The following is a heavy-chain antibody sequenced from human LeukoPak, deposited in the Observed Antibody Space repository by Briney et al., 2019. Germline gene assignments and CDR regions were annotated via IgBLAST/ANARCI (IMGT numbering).Heavy chain of an antibody. Sequence: PGRSLRLSCAASGFTFSSYAMSWVRQAPGKGLEWVSAISGSGGSTYYADSVKGRFTTSRDNSKNTLYLQMNSLRAEDTAVYYCAKDNRPKDIVVVVAARDWGQGTLVTVSS. CDR1: GFTFSSYA. CDR3: AKDNRPKDIVVVVAARD. J-gene: IGHJ4*02. CDR2: ISGSGGST. D-gene: IGHD2-15*01. V-gene: IGHV3-23*01.